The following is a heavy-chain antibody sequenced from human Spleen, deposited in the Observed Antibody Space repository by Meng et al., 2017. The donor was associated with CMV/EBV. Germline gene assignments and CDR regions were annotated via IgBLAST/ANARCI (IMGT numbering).Heavy chain of an antibody. J-gene: IGHJ4*02. D-gene: IGHD2-2*01. CDR1: GFTFSNYA. CDR3: AKDVSLVVPTAKSYFDY. Sequence: GESLKISCAASGFTFSNYAVHWVRQSPGKGLEWVASVSSDGIHKFYADSLKGPIVISRDNSKNMLYLQMNSLRAEDTAVYYCAKDVSLVVPTAKSYFDYWGQGTLVTVSS. V-gene: IGHV3-30-3*02. CDR2: VSSDGIHK.